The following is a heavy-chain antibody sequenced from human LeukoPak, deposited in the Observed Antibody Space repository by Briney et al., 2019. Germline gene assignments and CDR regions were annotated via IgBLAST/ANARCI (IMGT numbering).Heavy chain of an antibody. CDR1: GGSISSYY. CDR3: ARRSSGSMAYYFDY. D-gene: IGHD3-22*01. V-gene: IGHV4-59*08. Sequence: SETLSLTCTVSGGSISSYYWSWIRQPPGKGLEWIGYIYYSGSTSYNPSLKSRVTISVDTSKNQFSLKLSSVTAADTAVYYCARRSSGSMAYYFDYWGQGTLVTVSS. CDR2: IYYSGST. J-gene: IGHJ4*02.